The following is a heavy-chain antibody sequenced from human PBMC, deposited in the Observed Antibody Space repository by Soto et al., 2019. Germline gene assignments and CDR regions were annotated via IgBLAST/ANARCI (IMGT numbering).Heavy chain of an antibody. Sequence: SETLSLTCTVSGGSISSSSYYWGWIRQPPGKGLEWIGSIYYSGSTYYNPSLKSRVTISVDTSKNQFSLKLSSVTAADTAVYYSERRGALYYYDYGAFDVWGRGTMVIGS. D-gene: IGHD3-22*01. CDR1: GGSISSSSYY. CDR3: ERRGALYYYDYGAFDV. J-gene: IGHJ3*01. V-gene: IGHV4-39*01. CDR2: IYYSGST.